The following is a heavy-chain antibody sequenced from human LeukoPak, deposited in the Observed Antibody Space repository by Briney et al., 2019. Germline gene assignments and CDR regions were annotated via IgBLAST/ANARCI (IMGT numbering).Heavy chain of an antibody. V-gene: IGHV3-21*01. CDR2: ISSSSSYI. D-gene: IGHD3-10*01. J-gene: IGHJ4*02. Sequence: PGGSLRLSCAASGFTFSSYSMNWVRQAPGKGLEWVSSISSSSSYIYYADSVKGRFTISRDNAKNSLYLQMNSLRAEDTAVYYCARDRDWYYYGPGKAPFDYWGQGTLVTVSS. CDR3: ARDRDWYYYGPGKAPFDY. CDR1: GFTFSSYS.